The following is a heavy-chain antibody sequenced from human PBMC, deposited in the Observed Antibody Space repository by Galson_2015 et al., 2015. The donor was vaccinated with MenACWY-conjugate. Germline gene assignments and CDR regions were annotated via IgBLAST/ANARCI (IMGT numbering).Heavy chain of an antibody. D-gene: IGHD3-10*02. CDR3: ARDLWCSGSYFQGYYYGMDV. Sequence: SLRLSCAASGFTFSTYSMNWVRQTPGKGLEWVSSISRSSRYTYYADSVRGRYTISRDNAESSLFLQMDSLRAEDTAVYYCARDLWCSGSYFQGYYYGMDVWGQGTTVSVSS. CDR1: GFTFSTYS. J-gene: IGHJ6*02. CDR2: ISRSSRYT. V-gene: IGHV3-21*01.